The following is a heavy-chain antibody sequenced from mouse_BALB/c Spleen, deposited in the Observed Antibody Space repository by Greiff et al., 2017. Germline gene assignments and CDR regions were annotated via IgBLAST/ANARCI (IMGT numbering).Heavy chain of an antibody. Sequence: QVQLQQSGPELVKPGASVKISCKASGYAFSSSWMNWVKQRPGQGLEWIGRIYPGDGDTNYNGKFKGKATLTADKSSSTAYMQLSSLTSVDSAVYFCARDGNYGYAMDYWGQGTSVTVSS. J-gene: IGHJ4*01. CDR3: ARDGNYGYAMDY. CDR1: GYAFSSSW. CDR2: IYPGDGDT. D-gene: IGHD2-1*01. V-gene: IGHV1-82*01.